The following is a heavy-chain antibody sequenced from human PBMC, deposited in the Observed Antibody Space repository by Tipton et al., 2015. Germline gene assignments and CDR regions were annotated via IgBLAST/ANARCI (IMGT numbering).Heavy chain of an antibody. CDR1: GESVSSASGA. D-gene: IGHD3-10*01. J-gene: IGHJ3*02. Sequence: GLVKPSQNLSLTCVVSGESVSSASGAWNWIRQSPSRGLEWLGRTYYRSKWYNDYAPSMKSRITINPDTSKNQFSLQLNSVTPEDTAVYYCARLGFGELTAFDIWGQGTMVTVSS. V-gene: IGHV6-1*01. CDR3: ARLGFGELTAFDI. CDR2: TYYRSKWYN.